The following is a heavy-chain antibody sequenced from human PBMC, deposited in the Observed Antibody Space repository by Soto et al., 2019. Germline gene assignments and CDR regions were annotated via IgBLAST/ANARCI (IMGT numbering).Heavy chain of an antibody. V-gene: IGHV1-18*01. Sequence: ASVKVSCKASGYTFTSYGISWVRQAPGQGXEWMGWISAYNGNTNYAQKLQGRVTMTTDTSTSTAYMELRSLRSDDTAMYYCARTGGYCSSTSCYTESRGAFDIWGQGTMVTV. CDR1: GYTFTSYG. CDR2: ISAYNGNT. D-gene: IGHD2-2*02. CDR3: ARTGGYCSSTSCYTESRGAFDI. J-gene: IGHJ3*02.